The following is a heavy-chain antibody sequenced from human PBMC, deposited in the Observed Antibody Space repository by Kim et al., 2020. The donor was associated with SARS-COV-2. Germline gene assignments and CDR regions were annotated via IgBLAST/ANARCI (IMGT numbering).Heavy chain of an antibody. D-gene: IGHD2-21*01. CDR1: GFTFSSHG. J-gene: IGHJ6*02. CDR2: ISYDESIK. V-gene: IGHV3-30*18. CDR3: AKSVSDGDGECYPNYQHGMDV. Sequence: GGSLRLSCVASGFTFSSHGMHWVRQVPGKGLEWVAVISYDESIKSYADSVKGRFIVSRDDSKNTLSLQMYRLRAEDTAIYYCAKSVSDGDGECYPNYQHGMDVWGQGTTVTVSS.